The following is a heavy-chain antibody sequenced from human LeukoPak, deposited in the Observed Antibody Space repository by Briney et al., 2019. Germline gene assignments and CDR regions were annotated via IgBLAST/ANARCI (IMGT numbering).Heavy chain of an antibody. D-gene: IGHD3-10*01. CDR1: GFTFSSYA. V-gene: IGHV3-30*04. CDR3: ARDSANYYGSGSNFDY. J-gene: IGHJ4*02. CDR2: ISYDGSNK. Sequence: GGSLRLSCAASGFTFSSYAMHWVRQAPGKGLEWVAVISYDGSNKYYADSVKGRFTISRDNSKNSLYLQMNSLRAEDTAVYYCARDSANYYGSGSNFDYWGQGTLVTVSS.